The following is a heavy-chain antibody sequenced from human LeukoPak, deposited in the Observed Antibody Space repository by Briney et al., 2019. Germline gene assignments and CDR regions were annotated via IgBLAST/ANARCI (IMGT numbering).Heavy chain of an antibody. CDR3: ARSLSSRFSGPRRPYYFDS. CDR2: ISSSGGST. Sequence: GGSLRLSCAASGFTLSSYAMSWVRQAPGKGLQWVSGISSSGGSTYYVDPVKGRFTISTDNSKNTLYLQMNSLRAEDTAVHYCARSLSSRFSGPRRPYYFDSWGQGTLVTVSS. J-gene: IGHJ4*02. D-gene: IGHD3-16*02. V-gene: IGHV3-23*01. CDR1: GFTLSSYA.